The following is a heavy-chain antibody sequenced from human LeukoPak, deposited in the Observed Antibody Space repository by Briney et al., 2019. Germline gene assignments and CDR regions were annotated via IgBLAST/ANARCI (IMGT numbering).Heavy chain of an antibody. CDR3: AKDITSDCRADPYFDY. D-gene: IGHD2-21*02. J-gene: IGHJ4*02. CDR1: GFTFDDYT. CDR2: ISWDGGST. Sequence: GGSLRLSCAASGFTFDDYTMHWVRQAPGKGLEWVSLISWDGGSTYYADSVKGRFTISRDNSKNSLYLQMNSLRTEDTALYYCAKDITSDCRADPYFDYWGQGTLVTVSS. V-gene: IGHV3-43*01.